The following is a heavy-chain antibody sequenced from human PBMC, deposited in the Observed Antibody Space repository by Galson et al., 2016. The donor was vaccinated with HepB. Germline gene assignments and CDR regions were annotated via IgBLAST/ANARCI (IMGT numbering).Heavy chain of an antibody. J-gene: IGHJ4*02. CDR2: INSDGSST. V-gene: IGHV3-74*01. Sequence: SLRLSCAASGFPFSNYWMHWVRQAPGKGPVWVSRINSDGSSTTYADSVKGRFTISRDNAKNTLYLQMNSLRPEDTALYYCTRVHREGIAAAGLQIWGQGTLVIVSS. CDR3: TRVHREGIAAAGLQI. D-gene: IGHD6-13*01. CDR1: GFPFSNYW.